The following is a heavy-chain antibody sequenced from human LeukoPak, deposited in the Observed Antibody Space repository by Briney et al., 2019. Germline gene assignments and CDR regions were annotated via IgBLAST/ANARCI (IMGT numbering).Heavy chain of an antibody. J-gene: IGHJ3*02. CDR2: ISWNSGSI. CDR1: GFTFDDYA. V-gene: IGHV3-9*03. Sequence: PGGSLRLSCAASGFTFDDYAMHWVRQAPGKGLEWVSGISWNSGSIGYADSVKGRFTISRDNAKNSLYLQMNSLRAEGMALYYCAKVDSSSWYGEDAFDIWGQGTMVTVSS. D-gene: IGHD6-13*01. CDR3: AKVDSSSWYGEDAFDI.